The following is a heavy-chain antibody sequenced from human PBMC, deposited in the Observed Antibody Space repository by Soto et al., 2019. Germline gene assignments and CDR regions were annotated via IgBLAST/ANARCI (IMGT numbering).Heavy chain of an antibody. CDR2: TYYRSKWYN. J-gene: IGHJ4*02. D-gene: IGHD3-16*01. CDR3: AGYAHRGSFV. V-gene: IGHV6-1*01. Sequence: PWQTHSLLCAISGDLVFLESAACTWIRQSPSRGLEWLGRTYYRSKWYNDYAVSVKSRIIINPNTSKNQFSLQLNSVTPEDTAVYYCAGYAHRGSFVWGQGTLVTVSS. CDR1: GDLVFLESAA.